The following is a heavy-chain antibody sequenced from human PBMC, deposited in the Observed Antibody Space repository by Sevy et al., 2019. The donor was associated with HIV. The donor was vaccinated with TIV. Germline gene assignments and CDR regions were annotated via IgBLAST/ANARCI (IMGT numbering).Heavy chain of an antibody. V-gene: IGHV4-59*01. CDR2: IHDSGNS. CDR1: AGSISAYY. D-gene: IGHD5-12*01. Sequence: SETLSLTCSVSAGSISAYYWSWIRQPPGKGLEWIAYIHDSGNSNYNPSLKSRVTISMDTSKNQFSLKVTSVTEADTALYYGARARPVRGGDDSLKWFDPWGQGILVTVSS. CDR3: ARARPVRGGDDSLKWFDP. J-gene: IGHJ5*02.